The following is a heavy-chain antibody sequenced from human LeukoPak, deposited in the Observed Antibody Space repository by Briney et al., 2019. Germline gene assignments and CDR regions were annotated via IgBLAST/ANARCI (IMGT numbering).Heavy chain of an antibody. CDR2: ISYDGSNK. CDR1: GFTFSSYG. D-gene: IGHD1-26*01. V-gene: IGHV3-30*18. Sequence: GGSLRLSCAASGFTFSSYGMHWVRQAPDKGLEWMAVISYDGSNKYYADSVKGRFTISRDNSKNTLYLQMNSLRAEDTAVYYCAKETSSGNFVTIDCWGQGTLVTVSS. J-gene: IGHJ4*02. CDR3: AKETSSGNFVTIDC.